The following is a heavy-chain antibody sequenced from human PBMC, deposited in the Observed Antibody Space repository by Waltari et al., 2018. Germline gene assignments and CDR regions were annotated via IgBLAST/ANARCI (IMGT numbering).Heavy chain of an antibody. CDR3: ARAGDFWSGIPRGAFDI. J-gene: IGHJ3*02. Sequence: QVQLQESGPGLVKPSQTLSLTCTVSGGSISSGSYYWSWIRQPAGKGLEWIGYSYTSGSTNYNPSLKSRVTISVDTSKNQFSLKLSSVTAADTAVYYCARAGDFWSGIPRGAFDIWGQGTMVTVSS. V-gene: IGHV4-61*09. D-gene: IGHD3-3*01. CDR2: SYTSGST. CDR1: GGSISSGSYY.